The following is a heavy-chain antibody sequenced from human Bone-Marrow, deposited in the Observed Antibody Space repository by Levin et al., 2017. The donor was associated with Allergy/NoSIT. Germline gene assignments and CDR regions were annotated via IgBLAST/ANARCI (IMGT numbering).Heavy chain of an antibody. CDR2: IYRSGST. V-gene: IGHV4-30-4*01. Sequence: PSETLSLTCTVSGDAINNANNYWSWIRQTPGKGLEWIGYIYRSGSTNYNPSLENRLSILLDTSKNQFSLQLSSVTAADTAIYYCARDTYDSTGHPGAFDSWGQGTLVTVSS. CDR3: ARDTYDSTGHPGAFDS. CDR1: GDAINNANNY. D-gene: IGHD3-22*01. J-gene: IGHJ4*02.